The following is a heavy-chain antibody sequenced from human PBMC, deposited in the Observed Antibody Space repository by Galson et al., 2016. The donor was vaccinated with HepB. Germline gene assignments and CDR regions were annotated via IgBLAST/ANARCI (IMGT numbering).Heavy chain of an antibody. V-gene: IGHV3-23*01. D-gene: IGHD6-6*01. CDR1: GFSVTDYG. CDR3: ARRAGGSSSSRYFDY. Sequence: LRLSCAASGFSVTDYGMNWARQAPGKGLEWVSGISIFGGETFYADSVKGRFTISRDKNENTVHLQMSSLRAEDTAVYYCARRAGGSSSSRYFDYCGQGTLVTVSS. J-gene: IGHJ4*02. CDR2: ISIFGGET.